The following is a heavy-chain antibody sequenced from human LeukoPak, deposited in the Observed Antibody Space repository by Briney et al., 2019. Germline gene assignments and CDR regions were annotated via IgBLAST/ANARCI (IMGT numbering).Heavy chain of an antibody. CDR3: ARVRCSGGSCRYYFDY. CDR1: GFTFSSYS. J-gene: IGHJ4*02. Sequence: GGSLRLSCAASGFTFSSYSMNWVRQAPGKGLEWVSSISSSSYIYYADSVKGRFTISRDNAKNSLYLQMNSLRAEDTAVYYCARVRCSGGSCRYYFDYWGQGTLVTVSS. CDR2: ISSSSYI. V-gene: IGHV3-21*01. D-gene: IGHD2-15*01.